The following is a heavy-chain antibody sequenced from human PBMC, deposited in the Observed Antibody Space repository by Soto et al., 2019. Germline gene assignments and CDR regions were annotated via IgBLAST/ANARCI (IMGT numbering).Heavy chain of an antibody. V-gene: IGHV1-18*01. D-gene: IGHD3-10*01. Sequence: HLVQSGPEVKKPGASVTVSCKTSGDTFTNFGLSWVRQAPGQGLEWMGWIATYNSNKNYAQKFQGRLTLTTDTATRTGYMELKSLEYDDTAVDYCARVRRGVVNWFDPGGQGTLVTVSS. CDR3: ARVRRGVVNWFDP. J-gene: IGHJ5*02. CDR2: IATYNSNK. CDR1: GDTFTNFG.